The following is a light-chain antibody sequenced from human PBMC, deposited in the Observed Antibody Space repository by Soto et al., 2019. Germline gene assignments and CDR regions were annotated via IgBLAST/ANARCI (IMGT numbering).Light chain of an antibody. V-gene: IGKV1-8*01. CDR1: QGISSN. CDR2: AAA. J-gene: IGKJ2*02. CDR3: QQREYLPST. Sequence: DRDTITCRASQGISSNLAWYQQKPGKAPKVLINAAATLQSGVPSRFSGSGSGTDFTLTICCLQPEDFASYSCQQREYLPSTF.